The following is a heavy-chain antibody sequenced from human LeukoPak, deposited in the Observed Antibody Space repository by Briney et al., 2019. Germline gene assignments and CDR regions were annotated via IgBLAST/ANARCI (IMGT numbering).Heavy chain of an antibody. V-gene: IGHV4-39*01. CDR2: IYYSGST. Sequence: PSETLSLTCTVPGGSISSSSYYWGWIRQPPGKGLEWIGSIYYSGSTYYNPSLKSRVTISVNTSKNQFSLKLSSVTAADTAVYYCARRRTTDAFDIWGQGTMVTVSS. D-gene: IGHD1-26*01. J-gene: IGHJ3*02. CDR3: ARRRTTDAFDI. CDR1: GGSISSSSYY.